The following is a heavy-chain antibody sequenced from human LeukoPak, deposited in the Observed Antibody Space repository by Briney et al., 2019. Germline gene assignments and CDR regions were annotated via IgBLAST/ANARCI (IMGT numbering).Heavy chain of an antibody. D-gene: IGHD3-10*01. J-gene: IGHJ4*02. Sequence: PGGSLRLSCAASGFTFSSYSMNWVRQAPGKGLEWVSAISGSGGSTYYADSVKGRFTISRDNSKNTLYLQMNSLRAEDTAVYYCARDGITMVRGVIAFDYWGQGTLVTVSS. V-gene: IGHV3-23*01. CDR3: ARDGITMVRGVIAFDY. CDR1: GFTFSSYS. CDR2: ISGSGGST.